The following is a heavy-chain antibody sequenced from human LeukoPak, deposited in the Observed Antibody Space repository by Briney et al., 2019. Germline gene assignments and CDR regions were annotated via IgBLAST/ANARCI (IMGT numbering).Heavy chain of an antibody. Sequence: ASVTVSFKSSGYMFTNYYMHWVRQAPAQGLEWVGVINTSDGGTSYAQKFQGRVTVTRDTSTRTVYMKLSSLRSEDTAVYYCAKDDGYCGGDCYFGVDYWGQGTLVTVSS. J-gene: IGHJ4*02. CDR3: AKDDGYCGGDCYFGVDY. V-gene: IGHV1-46*01. CDR1: GYMFTNYY. CDR2: INTSDGGT. D-gene: IGHD2-21*02.